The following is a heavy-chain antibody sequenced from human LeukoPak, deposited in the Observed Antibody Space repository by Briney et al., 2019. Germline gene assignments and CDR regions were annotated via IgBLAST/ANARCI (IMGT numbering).Heavy chain of an antibody. Sequence: PGGSLRLSCAASGFTFTNTWMAWVRQAPGTGLEWVANIKQDGSTKHYADSLKGRFTISRDNPKNSLYLQMNSLRADDTAVYYCARDTDGSLEYWGQGILVTVAS. J-gene: IGHJ4*02. D-gene: IGHD1-26*01. CDR2: IKQDGSTK. CDR1: GFTFTNTW. V-gene: IGHV3-7*01. CDR3: ARDTDGSLEY.